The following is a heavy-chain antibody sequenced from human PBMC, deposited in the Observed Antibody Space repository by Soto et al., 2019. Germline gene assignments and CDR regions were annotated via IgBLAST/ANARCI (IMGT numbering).Heavy chain of an antibody. J-gene: IGHJ4*02. CDR1: GFTFDDYA. CDR3: AKVAAAAGVLDY. CDR2: ISWNSGSI. Sequence: GGSLRLSCAASGFTFDDYAMHWVRQAPGKGLEWVSGISWNSGSIGYADSVKGRFTISRDNAKNSLYLQMNSLRAEDTALYYCAKVAAAAGVLDYWGQGTLVTVSS. D-gene: IGHD6-13*01. V-gene: IGHV3-9*01.